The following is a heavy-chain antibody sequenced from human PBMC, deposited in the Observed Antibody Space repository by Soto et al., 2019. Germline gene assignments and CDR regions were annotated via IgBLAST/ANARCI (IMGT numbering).Heavy chain of an antibody. Sequence: SETLSLTCTVPGGYLSSGGYTWSLVRQPPGRGLEWIGNIHRSGSTYYNPSLKSRVTISVDISNNKFSLDLNSVTAADTAVYYCARVAGDGWYDAWGQGTLVTVSS. CDR1: GGYLSSGGYT. CDR2: IHRSGST. CDR3: ARVAGDGWYDA. J-gene: IGHJ5*02. V-gene: IGHV4-30-2*01.